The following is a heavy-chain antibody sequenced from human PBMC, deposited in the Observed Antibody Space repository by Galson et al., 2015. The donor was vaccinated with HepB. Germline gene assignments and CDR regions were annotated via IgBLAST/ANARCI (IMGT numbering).Heavy chain of an antibody. J-gene: IGHJ6*02. V-gene: IGHV3-23*01. CDR2: ISGSGGST. Sequence: SLRLSCAASGFTFSSYAMSWVRQAPGKGLEWVSAISGSGGSTYYADSVKGRFTISRDNSKNTLYLQMNSLRAEDTAVYYCAKDSQPLYYYYGSGSRTPDYYYYGMDVWGQGTTVTVSS. D-gene: IGHD3-10*01. CDR3: AKDSQPLYYYYGSGSRTPDYYYYGMDV. CDR1: GFTFSSYA.